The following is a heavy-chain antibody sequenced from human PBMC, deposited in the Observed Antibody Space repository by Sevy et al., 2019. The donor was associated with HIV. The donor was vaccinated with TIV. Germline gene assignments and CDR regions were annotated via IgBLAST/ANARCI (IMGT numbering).Heavy chain of an antibody. V-gene: IGHV4-31*03. Sequence: SETLSLTCTVSGGSISSGGYFWSWIRQHPGKGLEWIGYIYYSGSTYYNPSLKSRVTISVDTSKNQFSLKLSSVTAADTAVYYCAREGVSWRSSTSRRTENWFDPWGQGTLVTVSS. D-gene: IGHD2-2*01. J-gene: IGHJ5*02. CDR2: IYYSGST. CDR3: AREGVSWRSSTSRRTENWFDP. CDR1: GGSISSGGYF.